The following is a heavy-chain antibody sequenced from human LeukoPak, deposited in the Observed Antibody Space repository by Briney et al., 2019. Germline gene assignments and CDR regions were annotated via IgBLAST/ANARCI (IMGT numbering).Heavy chain of an antibody. D-gene: IGHD3-10*01. CDR2: ITSSGGTI. CDR3: ARESRESLDY. CDR1: GFTFSSYE. J-gene: IGHJ4*02. Sequence: GGSLRLSCAASGFTFSSYEMNWVRQAPGKGLEWISYITSSGGTIYYADSVKGRFTISRDSAKNSLYLQMNSLRAEDTAVYYCARESRESLDYWGQGTLVTVSS. V-gene: IGHV3-48*03.